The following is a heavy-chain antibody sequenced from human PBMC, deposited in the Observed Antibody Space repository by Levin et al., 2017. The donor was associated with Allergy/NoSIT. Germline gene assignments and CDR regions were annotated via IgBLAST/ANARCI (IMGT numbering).Heavy chain of an antibody. J-gene: IGHJ4*02. D-gene: IGHD6-19*01. CDR3: AKDRDLRQWLVYDY. V-gene: IGHV3-23*01. Sequence: PEESLKISCAASGFTFSSYAMSWVRQAPGEGLEWVSAIVGSGNRAYYADSVKGRFTISRDTSKNTLYLQMNSLRAEDTAVYYCAKDRDLRQWLVYDYWGQGTLVTVSS. CDR1: GFTFSSYA. CDR2: IVGSGNRA.